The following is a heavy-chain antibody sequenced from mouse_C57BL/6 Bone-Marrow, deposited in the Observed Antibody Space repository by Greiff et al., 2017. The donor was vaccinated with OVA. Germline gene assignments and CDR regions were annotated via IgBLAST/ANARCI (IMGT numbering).Heavy chain of an antibody. J-gene: IGHJ3*01. CDR2: IYPSDSET. CDR1: GYTFTSYW. D-gene: IGHD4-1*01. V-gene: IGHV1-61*01. Sequence: QVHVKQPGAELVRPGSSVKLSCKASGYTFTSYWMDWVKQRPGQGLEWIGNIYPSDSETHYNQKFKDKATLTVDKSSSTAYMQLSSLTSEDSAVYYCARKLGRRGFAYWGQGTLVTVSA. CDR3: ARKLGRRGFAY.